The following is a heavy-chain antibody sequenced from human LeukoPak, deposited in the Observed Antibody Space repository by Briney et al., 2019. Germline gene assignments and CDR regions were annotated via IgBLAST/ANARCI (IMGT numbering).Heavy chain of an antibody. CDR1: GGSFSGYY. V-gene: IGHV4-34*01. CDR2: INHSGST. CDR3: ARGQWDRFVVVPAAKGARLDY. Sequence: SETLSLTCAVYGGSFSGYYWSWIRQPPGKGLEWIGEINHSGSTNYNPSLKSRVTISVDTSKNQISLKQSSVTAADTAVYYCARGQWDRFVVVPAAKGARLDYWGQGTLVTVSS. J-gene: IGHJ4*02. D-gene: IGHD2-2*01.